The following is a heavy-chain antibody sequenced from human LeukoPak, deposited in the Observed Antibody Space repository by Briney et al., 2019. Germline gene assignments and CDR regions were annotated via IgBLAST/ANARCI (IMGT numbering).Heavy chain of an antibody. CDR1: GFTFSKYA. V-gene: IGHV3-23*01. CDR3: AKPYDSSGYYLFDY. CDR2: ISGSGDST. D-gene: IGHD3-22*01. J-gene: IGHJ4*02. Sequence: GGSLRLSCAASGFTFSKYAMSWVRQAPGKGLEWLSSISGSGDSTYYADSVRGRFTISRDNSKNTLFLQVNSLRGEDTAVYYCAKPYDSSGYYLFDYWGQGTLVTVSS.